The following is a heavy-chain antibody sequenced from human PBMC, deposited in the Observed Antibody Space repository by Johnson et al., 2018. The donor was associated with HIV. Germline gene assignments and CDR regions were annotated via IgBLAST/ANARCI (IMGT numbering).Heavy chain of an antibody. CDR1: GFTFDDYA. V-gene: IGHV3-30-3*01. CDR3: ARDRGAARDAFDI. Sequence: QVQLVESGGGLVQPGRSLRLSCAASGFTFDDYAMHWVRQAPGKGLEWVAVISYDGSNKYYADSVKGRFTISRDNSKNTLFLQMNSLRAEDTAVYYCARDRGAARDAFDIWGQGTMVTVSS. D-gene: IGHD6-6*01. CDR2: ISYDGSNK. J-gene: IGHJ3*02.